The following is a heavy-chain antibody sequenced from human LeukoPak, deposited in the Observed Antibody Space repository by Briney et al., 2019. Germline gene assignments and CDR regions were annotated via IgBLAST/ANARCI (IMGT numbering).Heavy chain of an antibody. CDR3: ARKTGGMDV. Sequence: GGSLRLSCAASGFTFSSYAMHWVRQAPGKGLEYVSAISSNGGSTYYANSVKGRFTISRDSSKNTLYLQMGSLRAEDMAVYYCARKTGGMDVWGQGTTVTVSS. CDR1: GFTFSSYA. J-gene: IGHJ6*02. V-gene: IGHV3-64*01. CDR2: ISSNGGST.